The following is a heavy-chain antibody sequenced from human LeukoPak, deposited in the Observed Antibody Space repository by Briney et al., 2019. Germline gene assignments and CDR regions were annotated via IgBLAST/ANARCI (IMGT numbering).Heavy chain of an antibody. Sequence: PGRSLRLSCAASGFTFSNYGMHWVRQAPGKGLEWVAVISYDGSSKYYADSVKGRFTISRDNSKNTLYLQMNSLRAEDTAVYHCAKDRSRILKGFDYWGQGTLVTVSS. CDR2: ISYDGSSK. J-gene: IGHJ4*02. CDR1: GFTFSNYG. CDR3: AKDRSRILKGFDY. V-gene: IGHV3-30*18. D-gene: IGHD2-15*01.